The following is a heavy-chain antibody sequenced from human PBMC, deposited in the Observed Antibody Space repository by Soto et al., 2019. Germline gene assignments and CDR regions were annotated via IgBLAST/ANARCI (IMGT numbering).Heavy chain of an antibody. V-gene: IGHV3-30-3*01. D-gene: IGHD3-3*02. CDR2: ISYDGSNK. CDR3: ARDSTPYYYYYGMDV. Sequence: QVQLVESGGGVVQPGRSLRLSCAASGFTFSSYAMHWVRQAPGEGLEWVAVISYDGSNKYYADSVKGRFTISRDNSKSTLYLQMNSLRAEDTAVYYCARDSTPYYYYYGMDVWGQGTTVTVS. J-gene: IGHJ6*02. CDR1: GFTFSSYA.